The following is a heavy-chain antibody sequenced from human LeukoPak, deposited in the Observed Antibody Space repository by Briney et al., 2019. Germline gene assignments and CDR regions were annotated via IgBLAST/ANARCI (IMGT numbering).Heavy chain of an antibody. J-gene: IGHJ5*02. D-gene: IGHD3-10*01. Sequence: SETLSLTCTVSGGSISSGGYYWSWIRQYPGKDLEWIGYIYYSGSTYYNPSLKSRVTISVDTSKNQFSLKLSSVTAADTAVYYCARDGSGSYLNWFDPWGQGTLVTVSS. CDR1: GGSISSGGYY. V-gene: IGHV4-31*03. CDR3: ARDGSGSYLNWFDP. CDR2: IYYSGST.